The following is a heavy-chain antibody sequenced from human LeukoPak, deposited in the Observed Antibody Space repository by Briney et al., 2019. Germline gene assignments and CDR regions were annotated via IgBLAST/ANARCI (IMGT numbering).Heavy chain of an antibody. Sequence: PGASVKVSCETSGYTFTTYPINWVRQAPGQGLEWMGWINPNSGGTNYAQNFQGRVTLTRDTSISTAYMELSRLRSDDTAVYYCARGVRVGELSTWYYFDYWGQGTLVTVSS. J-gene: IGHJ4*02. V-gene: IGHV1-2*02. CDR3: ARGVRVGELSTWYYFDY. CDR2: INPNSGGT. D-gene: IGHD3-16*02. CDR1: GYTFTTYP.